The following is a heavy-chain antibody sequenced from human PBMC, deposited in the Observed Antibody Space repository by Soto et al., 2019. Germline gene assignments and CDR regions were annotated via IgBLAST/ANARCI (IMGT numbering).Heavy chain of an antibody. CDR2: ISDDGSTK. V-gene: IGHV3-30-3*01. J-gene: IGHJ5*02. CDR1: GFIFRRYF. CDR3: TRADLTVTLSVFDP. D-gene: IGHD4-17*01. Sequence: QVQLLESGGGVVQPGRSLRLSCAASGFIFRRYFMHWVRQAPGKGLEWVALISDDGSTKYYADSVTGRFTISRDNSKSTLYLQMNSLSADDTAVYYCTRADLTVTLSVFDPWGQGTLVTVSS.